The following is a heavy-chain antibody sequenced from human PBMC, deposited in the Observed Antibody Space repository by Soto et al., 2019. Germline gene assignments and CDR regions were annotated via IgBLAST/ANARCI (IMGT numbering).Heavy chain of an antibody. D-gene: IGHD3-10*01. J-gene: IGHJ6*02. CDR1: GFTFSSYA. CDR3: AKDRRGSGSGPYYYYGMDV. V-gene: IGHV3-23*01. CDR2: ISGSGGST. Sequence: GGSLRLSCAASGFTFSSYAMSWVRQAPGKGLEWVSAISGSGGSTYYADSVKGRFTISRDNSKNTLYLQMNSLRAEDTAVYYCAKDRRGSGSGPYYYYGMDVWGQGTTVTVSS.